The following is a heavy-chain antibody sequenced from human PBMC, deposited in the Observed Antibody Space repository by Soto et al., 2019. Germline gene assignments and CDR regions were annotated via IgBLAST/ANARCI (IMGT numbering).Heavy chain of an antibody. CDR3: AHIRISLVRGLISFDY. J-gene: IGHJ4*02. CDR2: IYWDGEK. V-gene: IGHV2-5*02. Sequence: QITLKESGPTLVKPTQTLTLTCAFSGFSIRTSGLGVGWIRQPPGKALDRLALIYWDGEKRYSPSLKSRLTITNDTSKNQVILTMTNMDPVDTATYYCAHIRISLVRGLISFDYWGPGTLVTVSS. D-gene: IGHD3-10*01. CDR1: GFSIRTSGLG.